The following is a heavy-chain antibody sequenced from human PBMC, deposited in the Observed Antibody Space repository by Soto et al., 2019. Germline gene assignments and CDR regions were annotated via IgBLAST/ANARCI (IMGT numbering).Heavy chain of an antibody. CDR3: AREFYTIFGVVTSTPPYGMDV. J-gene: IGHJ6*02. Sequence: SETLSLTCTVSGGSISSGDYYWSWIRQPPGEGLEWIGYIYYSGSTYYNPSLKSRVTISVDTSKNQFSLKLSSVTAADTAVYYCAREFYTIFGVVTSTPPYGMDVWGQGTTVTVSS. D-gene: IGHD3-3*01. V-gene: IGHV4-30-4*01. CDR2: IYYSGST. CDR1: GGSISSGDYY.